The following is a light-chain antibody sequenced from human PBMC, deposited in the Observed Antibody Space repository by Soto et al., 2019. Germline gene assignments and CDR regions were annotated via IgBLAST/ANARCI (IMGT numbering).Light chain of an antibody. Sequence: AIQMTQSPSSLSASVGDRVTITCRASQDIRTELGWYQQKPVKAPRLLIYGTFSLQSGVPSRFSGSGSGTDFTLTISSLQPDDFATYYCLQDFKYPRTFGQGTKVDIK. CDR1: QDIRTE. V-gene: IGKV1-6*01. CDR3: LQDFKYPRT. CDR2: GTF. J-gene: IGKJ1*01.